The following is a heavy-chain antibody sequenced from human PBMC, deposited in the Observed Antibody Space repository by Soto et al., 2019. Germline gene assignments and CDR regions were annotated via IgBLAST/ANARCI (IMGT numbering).Heavy chain of an antibody. Sequence: QVQLVESGGGVVQPGRSLRLSCAASGFTFSSYGMHWVRQAPGKGLEWVAVMSYDGSNKYYADSVKGRFTISRDNAKNTLYLQINSLRAEDTSVYYCAQDSHYYESSGYYFDAFDIWGQGTMVTVSS. CDR3: AQDSHYYESSGYYFDAFDI. J-gene: IGHJ3*02. D-gene: IGHD3-22*01. CDR1: GFTFSSYG. V-gene: IGHV3-30*18. CDR2: MSYDGSNK.